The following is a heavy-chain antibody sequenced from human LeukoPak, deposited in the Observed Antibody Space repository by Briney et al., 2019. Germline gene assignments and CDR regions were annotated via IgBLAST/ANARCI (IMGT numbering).Heavy chain of an antibody. CDR1: GSRFTSYW. J-gene: IGHJ5*02. CDR2: IYPGDSDT. V-gene: IGHV5-51*01. CDR3: ARRQCSSTSCYWGTNWFDP. D-gene: IGHD2-2*01. Sequence: GASLKISCKGSGSRFTSYWIGWVRPMPGKGLEWMGIIYPGDSDTRYSPSFQGQVTISADKSITTAYLQWSSLKASDTAMYYCARRQCSSTSCYWGTNWFDPWGQGTLVTVSS.